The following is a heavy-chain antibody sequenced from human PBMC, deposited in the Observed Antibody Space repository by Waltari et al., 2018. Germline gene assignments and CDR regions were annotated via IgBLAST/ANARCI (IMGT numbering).Heavy chain of an antibody. CDR1: GGSFSGYY. CDR2: INHSGST. CDR3: ARVRSAAYYDFWSGYYHFDY. V-gene: IGHV4-34*01. Sequence: QVQLQQWGAGLLKPSETLSLTCAVYGGSFSGYYWSWIRQPPGKGLEWIGEINHSGSTNYNPSLKSRVTISVETSKNQFSLKLSSVTAADTAVYYCARVRSAAYYDFWSGYYHFDYWGQGTLVTVSS. D-gene: IGHD3-3*01. J-gene: IGHJ4*02.